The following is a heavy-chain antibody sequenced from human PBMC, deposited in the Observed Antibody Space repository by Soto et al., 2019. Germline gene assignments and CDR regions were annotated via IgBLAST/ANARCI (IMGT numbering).Heavy chain of an antibody. Sequence: QVQLVQSGAEVKKPGASVKVSCKASGYTFTSYGISWVRQAPGQGLEWMGWIGAYNGNTNYAQKLQGRVTMTTDTSPSTAYMEMRSLRSAEPAVYSCARSGVWEPRDYWGQGNLVTVSS. D-gene: IGHD1-26*01. CDR3: ARSGVWEPRDY. CDR1: GYTFTSYG. J-gene: IGHJ4*02. CDR2: IGAYNGNT. V-gene: IGHV1-18*01.